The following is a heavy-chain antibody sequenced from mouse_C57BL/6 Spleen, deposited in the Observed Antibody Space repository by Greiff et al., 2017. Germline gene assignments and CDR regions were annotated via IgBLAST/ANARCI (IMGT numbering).Heavy chain of an antibody. V-gene: IGHV1-80*01. J-gene: IGHJ1*03. CDR3: ARCGDADGYFDV. CDR1: GYAFSSYW. D-gene: IGHD3-3*01. CDR2: IYPGDGDT. Sequence: QVQLKQSGAELVKPGASVKISCKASGYAFSSYWMNWVKQRPGKGLEWIGQIYPGDGDTNYNGKFKGKATLTADKSSSTAYMQLSSLTSEDSAVYFCARCGDADGYFDVWGTGTTVTVSS.